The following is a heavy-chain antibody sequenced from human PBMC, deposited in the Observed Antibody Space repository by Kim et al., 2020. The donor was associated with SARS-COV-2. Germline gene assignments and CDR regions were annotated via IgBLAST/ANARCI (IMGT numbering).Heavy chain of an antibody. V-gene: IGHV4-39*01. CDR1: GGSIISGDYF. CDR3: ARHKRTGFES. Sequence: SETLSLTCTVSGGSIISGDYFWGWIRQPPGKGLEYIGTIYYSGSTYYNYYNPSLKSRVTISVDTSKNQFSLDLSSVTAADTAVYSCARHKRTGFESWGQGTLVTVSS. J-gene: IGHJ4*02. CDR2: IYYSGSTYYN.